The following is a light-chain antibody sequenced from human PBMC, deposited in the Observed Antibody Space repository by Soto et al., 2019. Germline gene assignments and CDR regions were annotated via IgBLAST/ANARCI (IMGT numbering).Light chain of an antibody. J-gene: IGLJ2*01. V-gene: IGLV1-44*01. Sequence: QSVLTQPPSASGTPGQRVTISCSGSSSNIGSNTVNWYQQLPGTAPKLLIYSNNQRPSGVPDRFSGSKSGTSASLAISGLQAEDEADYYCAAWDDSLNGDVVLGGGTQLTVL. CDR3: AAWDDSLNGDVV. CDR2: SNN. CDR1: SSNIGSNT.